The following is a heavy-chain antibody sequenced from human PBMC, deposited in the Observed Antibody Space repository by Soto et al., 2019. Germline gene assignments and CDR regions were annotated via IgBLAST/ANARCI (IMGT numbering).Heavy chain of an antibody. CDR1: GGSISSYY. V-gene: IGHV4-59*01. Sequence: SETLSLTCTVSGGSISSYYWSWIRQPPGKGLEWIGYIFYSGSTNYNPSLKSRVIISVDTSKNQVSLKLSSVTAADTAVYWCARDGNIAAAGMGLDYWGQGTLVTVSS. J-gene: IGHJ4*02. CDR3: ARDGNIAAAGMGLDY. D-gene: IGHD6-13*01. CDR2: IFYSGST.